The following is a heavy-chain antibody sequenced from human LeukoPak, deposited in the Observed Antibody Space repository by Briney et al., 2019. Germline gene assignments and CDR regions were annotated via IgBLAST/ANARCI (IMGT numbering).Heavy chain of an antibody. CDR2: IYHSGST. J-gene: IGHJ4*02. V-gene: IGHV4-38-2*02. Sequence: SETLSLTCTVSGYSISSGYYWGWIRQPPGKGLEWIGSIYHSGSTYYNPSLKSRVTISVDTSKNQFSLKVSSVTAADTAVYYCARSMVLIAAAGKGFDYWGQGTLVTVSS. CDR3: ARSMVLIAAAGKGFDY. CDR1: GYSISSGYY. D-gene: IGHD6-13*01.